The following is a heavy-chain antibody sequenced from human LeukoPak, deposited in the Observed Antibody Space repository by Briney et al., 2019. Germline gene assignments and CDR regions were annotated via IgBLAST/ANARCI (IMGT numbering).Heavy chain of an antibody. D-gene: IGHD3-10*02. CDR2: ISSSGSTI. Sequence: GGSLRLFCAASGFTFSSYEMNWVRQAPGKGLEWVSYISSSGSTIYYADSVKGRFTISRDNDKNSLYLQRNGRRAEDRAVYYCAELGIAMIGGVWGKGTTVTIS. CDR1: GFTFSSYE. CDR3: AELGIAMIGGV. J-gene: IGHJ6*03. V-gene: IGHV3-48*03.